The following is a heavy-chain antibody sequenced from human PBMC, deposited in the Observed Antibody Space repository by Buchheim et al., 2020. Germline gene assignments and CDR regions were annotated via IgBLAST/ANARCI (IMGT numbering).Heavy chain of an antibody. CDR1: GYTFTSYY. V-gene: IGHV1-46*01. CDR2: INPSGGST. CDR3: ARDLWSGDTAMVPPGYYYYGMDV. J-gene: IGHJ6*02. D-gene: IGHD5-18*01. Sequence: QVQLVQSGAEVKKPGASVKVSCKASGYTFTSYYMHWVRQAPGQGLEWMGIINPSGGSTSYAQKFQGRVTMTRDTSTSTVYMELSSLRSKDTAVYYCARDLWSGDTAMVPPGYYYYGMDVWGQGTT.